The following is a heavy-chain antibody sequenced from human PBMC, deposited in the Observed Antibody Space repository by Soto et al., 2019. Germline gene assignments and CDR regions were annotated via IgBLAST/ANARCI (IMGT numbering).Heavy chain of an antibody. CDR2: IIPVFGTA. V-gene: IGHV1-69*13. D-gene: IGHD6-13*01. J-gene: IGHJ6*02. CDR3: ARETPSAAAAYYYYGLDV. Sequence: SVKVSCKVSGGTFSSYFINRVRQAPGQGLEWVGGIIPVFGTASYAEKFQGRVTITADESTSTAYMELSRLRSDDTAVYYCARETPSAAAAYYYYGLDVWGQGTTVTVSS. CDR1: GGTFSSYF.